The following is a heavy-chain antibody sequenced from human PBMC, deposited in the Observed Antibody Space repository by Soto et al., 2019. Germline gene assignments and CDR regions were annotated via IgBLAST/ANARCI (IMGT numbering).Heavy chain of an antibody. J-gene: IGHJ3*02. Sequence: GGSLRLSCAASGFTFSDYYMSWIRQAPGKGLEWVSYISSSGSTIYYADSVKGRFTISRDNAKNSLYLQMNSLRAEDTAVYYCAREEENKWHAFDIWGQGTMVTVSS. D-gene: IGHD5-12*01. CDR3: AREEENKWHAFDI. CDR2: ISSSGSTI. CDR1: GFTFSDYY. V-gene: IGHV3-11*01.